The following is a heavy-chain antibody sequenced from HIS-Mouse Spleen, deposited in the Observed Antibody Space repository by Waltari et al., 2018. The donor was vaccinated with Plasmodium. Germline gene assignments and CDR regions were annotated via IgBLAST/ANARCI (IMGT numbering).Heavy chain of an antibody. CDR2: IYYSGST. Sequence: QLQLQESGPGLVKPSETLSLTCTVSGGSISSSSYSWGWIRQPPGQGLEWIGSIYYSGSTYYNPSLKSRVTISVDTSKNQFSLKLSSVTAADTAVYYCARVDGSSSSGYYYYGMDVWGQGTTVTVSS. J-gene: IGHJ6*02. D-gene: IGHD6-6*01. CDR1: GGSISSSSYS. CDR3: ARVDGSSSSGYYYYGMDV. V-gene: IGHV4-39*07.